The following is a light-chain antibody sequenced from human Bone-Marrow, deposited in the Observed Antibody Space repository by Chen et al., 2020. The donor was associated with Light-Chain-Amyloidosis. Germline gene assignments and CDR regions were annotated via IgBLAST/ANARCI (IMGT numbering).Light chain of an antibody. CDR2: GSS. CDR3: QQYGNSPLT. Sequence: EILLTPSPGTLSLSPGEGANLSCRASQTISSNYLTWYQQKFGQAPRLLIYGSSSRATGIPDRFTGSGSGTDFTLTINRLEPEDFAMYYCQQYGNSPLTFGGGTKVEIK. V-gene: IGKV3-20*01. CDR1: QTISSNY. J-gene: IGKJ4*01.